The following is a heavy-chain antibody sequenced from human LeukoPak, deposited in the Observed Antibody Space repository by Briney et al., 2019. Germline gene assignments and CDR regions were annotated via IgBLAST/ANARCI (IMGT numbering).Heavy chain of an antibody. CDR3: TRDLRWDQYFDY. Sequence: ASVKVSCTASGYTFTSYGISWVRQAPGQGLEWMGWISAYNGNTNYAQRLQGRVTMTTDTSTSTAYVELRSLRSDSTAVYECTRDLRWDQYFDYWGQGTLVTVSS. V-gene: IGHV1-18*01. J-gene: IGHJ4*02. CDR2: ISAYNGNT. CDR1: GYTFTSYG. D-gene: IGHD1-26*01.